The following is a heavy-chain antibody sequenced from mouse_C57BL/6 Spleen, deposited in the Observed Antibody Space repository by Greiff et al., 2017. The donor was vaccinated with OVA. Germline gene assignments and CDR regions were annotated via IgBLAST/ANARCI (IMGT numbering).Heavy chain of an antibody. Sequence: QVQLQQSGAELVRPGASVKLSCKASGYTFTDYYINWVKQRPGQGLEWIAWIYPGSGNTYYNEKFKGKATLTAEKSSSTAYMQLSSLTSEDSAFYFCSRSLTDYGAMDYWGQGTSVTVSS. V-gene: IGHV1-76*01. D-gene: IGHD1-2*01. CDR2: IYPGSGNT. J-gene: IGHJ4*01. CDR1: GYTFTDYY. CDR3: SRSLTDYGAMDY.